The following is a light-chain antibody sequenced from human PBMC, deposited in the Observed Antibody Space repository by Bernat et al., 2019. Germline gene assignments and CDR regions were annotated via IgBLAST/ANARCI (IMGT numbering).Light chain of an antibody. CDR3: CSYAGSSTPYYV. J-gene: IGLJ1*01. V-gene: IGLV2-23*02. CDR2: EVS. CDR1: SSDVGSYNL. Sequence: QSALTQPASVSGSPGQSITISCTGTSSDVGSYNLVSWYQQHPGKAPKLMIYEVSKRPSGVSNRLSGSKSGKTASLTIAGLQAEDEADSSCCSYAGSSTPYYVFGTGPKVTDL.